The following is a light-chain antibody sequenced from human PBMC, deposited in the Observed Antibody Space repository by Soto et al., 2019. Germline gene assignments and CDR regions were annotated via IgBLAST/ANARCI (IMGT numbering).Light chain of an antibody. Sequence: QSALTQPPSASGSPGQSVTISCTGTSSDVGAYNYVSWYQQYPGKAPKLMIYEVNKRPSGVPDRFSGSKSGKTASLTVSGLQHEDEDDYHCTSYAGSNIWVFGGGTKLTVL. J-gene: IGLJ3*02. V-gene: IGLV2-8*01. CDR3: TSYAGSNIWV. CDR1: SSDVGAYNY. CDR2: EVN.